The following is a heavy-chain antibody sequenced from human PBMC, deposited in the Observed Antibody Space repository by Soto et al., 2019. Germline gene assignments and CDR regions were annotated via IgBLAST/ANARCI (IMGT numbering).Heavy chain of an antibody. CDR1: GGSFSGYY. Sequence: PSETLSLTCAVYGGSFSGYYWSWIRQPPGKGLEWIGYIYYSGSTNYNPSLKSRVTISVDTSKNQFSLKLSSVTAADTAVYYCARLVRGFAFDIWGQGTMVTVSS. CDR3: ARLVRGFAFDI. V-gene: IGHV4-59*08. D-gene: IGHD3-10*01. J-gene: IGHJ3*02. CDR2: IYYSGST.